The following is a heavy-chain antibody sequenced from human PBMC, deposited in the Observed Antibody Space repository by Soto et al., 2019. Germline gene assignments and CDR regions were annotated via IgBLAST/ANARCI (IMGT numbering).Heavy chain of an antibody. CDR1: GGSISDPDYY. CDR2: IFYSGDT. V-gene: IGHV4-30-4*01. CDR3: AREGRLRSLDY. D-gene: IGHD4-17*01. Sequence: SETLSLTCTVSGGSISDPDYYWNWIRQPPGKGLEWIGSIFYSGDTSYNPSLKSRLNMSVDTSKNQFSLSLRSVTASDTAVYFCAREGRLRSLDYWGQGTVVTVSS. J-gene: IGHJ4*02.